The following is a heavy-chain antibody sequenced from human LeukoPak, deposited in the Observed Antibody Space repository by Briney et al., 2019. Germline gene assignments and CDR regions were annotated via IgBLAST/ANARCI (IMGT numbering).Heavy chain of an antibody. Sequence: SETLSLTCTVSGGSISSYYWSWIRQPPGKGLEWIGSLYYSGSTNYNPSLKSRVTISVDTSKNQFSLKLSSVTAADTAVYYCARRHVEYSSSSDPCYFDYWGQGTLATVSS. CDR3: ARRHVEYSSSSDPCYFDY. CDR2: LYYSGST. J-gene: IGHJ4*02. D-gene: IGHD6-6*01. V-gene: IGHV4-59*01. CDR1: GGSISSYY.